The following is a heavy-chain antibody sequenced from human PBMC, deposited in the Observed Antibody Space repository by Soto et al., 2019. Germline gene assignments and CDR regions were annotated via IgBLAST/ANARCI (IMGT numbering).Heavy chain of an antibody. CDR1: GFSLSNARMG. CDR2: IFSNDEK. CDR3: ARIPVPAAASSTVFDY. J-gene: IGHJ4*02. D-gene: IGHD2-2*01. Sequence: QVTLKESGPVLVKPTETLTLTCTVSGFSLSNARMGVSWIRQPPGKALEWLAHIFSNDEKSYTTSLKSRLTISXXTXKXXVVLTMTDLDPVDTATYYCARIPVPAAASSTVFDYWGQGTLVTVSS. V-gene: IGHV2-26*01.